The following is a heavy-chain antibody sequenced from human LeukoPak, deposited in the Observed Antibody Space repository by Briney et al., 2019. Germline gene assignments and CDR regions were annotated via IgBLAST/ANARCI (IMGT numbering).Heavy chain of an antibody. CDR3: AKGYCSGGSCYWKVLGLDY. J-gene: IGHJ4*02. V-gene: IGHV3-30*18. CDR2: ISYDGSNK. D-gene: IGHD2-15*01. CDR1: GFTFSSYG. Sequence: GRSLRLSCAASGFTFSSYGMHWVRQAPGKGLEWVAVISYDGSNKYYAASVKGRFTISRDNSKNTLYLQMNSLRAEDTAVYYCAKGYCSGGSCYWKVLGLDYWGQGTLVTVSS.